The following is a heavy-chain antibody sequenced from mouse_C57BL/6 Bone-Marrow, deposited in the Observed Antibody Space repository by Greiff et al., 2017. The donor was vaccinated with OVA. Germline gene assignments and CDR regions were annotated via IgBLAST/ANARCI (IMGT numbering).Heavy chain of an antibody. J-gene: IGHJ4*01. CDR3: ARPSYYYGSSYWAMDY. CDR1: GYAFTNYL. CDR2: INPGSGGT. V-gene: IGHV1-54*01. D-gene: IGHD1-1*01. Sequence: QVQLKQSGAELVRPGTSVKVSCKASGYAFTNYLIEWVKQRPGQGLEWIGVINPGSGGTNYNEKFKGKATLTADKSSSTAYMQLSSLTSEDSAVYFCARPSYYYGSSYWAMDYWGQGTSVTVSS.